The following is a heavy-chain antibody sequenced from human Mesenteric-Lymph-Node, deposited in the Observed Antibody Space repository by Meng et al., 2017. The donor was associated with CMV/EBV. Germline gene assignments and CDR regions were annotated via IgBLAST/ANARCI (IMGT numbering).Heavy chain of an antibody. CDR3: ARDAEGDLWSGGYFDY. CDR1: GFTFSDFW. Sequence: GESLKISCAASGFTFSDFWMNWVRQAPGKGLEWVSYISSSSSTIYYADSVKGRFTISRDNAKNSLYLQMNSLRAEDTAVYYCARDAEGDLWSGGYFDYWGQGTLVTVSS. V-gene: IGHV3-48*04. D-gene: IGHD3-3*01. CDR2: ISSSSSTI. J-gene: IGHJ4*02.